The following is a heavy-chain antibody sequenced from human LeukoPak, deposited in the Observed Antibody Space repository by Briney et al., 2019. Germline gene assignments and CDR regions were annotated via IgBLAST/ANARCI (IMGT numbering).Heavy chain of an antibody. D-gene: IGHD5-24*01. V-gene: IGHV5-51*01. J-gene: IGHJ4*02. Sequence: GESLKISCKASGYNFTPYWIGWVRQMPGKGLEWMGITFPGGSDTKYSPPFQGLVTMSADRSTSTAYLQWSSLKASDTAMYYCARRRDGYNYVGTDYWGQGTLVTVSS. CDR1: GYNFTPYW. CDR2: TFPGGSDT. CDR3: ARRRDGYNYVGTDY.